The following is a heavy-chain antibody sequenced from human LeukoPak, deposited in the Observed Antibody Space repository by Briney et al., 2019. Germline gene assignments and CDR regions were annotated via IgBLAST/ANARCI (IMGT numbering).Heavy chain of an antibody. CDR2: IYYSGST. CDR1: VGSISSYY. CDR3: AGGGISGVPFDY. V-gene: IGHV4-59*01. Sequence: PSETLSLTCTLSVGSISSYYGSCIRQPPGKGLEWVWYIYYSGSTNYNPSLKSRVTISVDKSKNQFSLKLSSVTAADTAVYYCAGGGISGVPFDYWGQGTLVTVSS. D-gene: IGHD3-16*01. J-gene: IGHJ4*02.